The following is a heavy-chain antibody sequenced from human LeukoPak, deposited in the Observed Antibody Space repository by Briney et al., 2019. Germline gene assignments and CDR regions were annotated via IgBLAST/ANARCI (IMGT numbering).Heavy chain of an antibody. CDR3: TTDQSHRGYDPGYFDY. V-gene: IGHV3-15*01. CDR1: GFTFSNAW. J-gene: IGHJ4*02. D-gene: IGHD5-12*01. CDR2: IKSKTDGGTT. Sequence: PGGSLRLSCAASGFTFSNAWMSWVRQAPGKGLEWVGRIKSKTDGGTTDYAETVKGRFTISRDDSKNTLYLQMNSLKTEDTAVYYCTTDQSHRGYDPGYFDYWGQGILVTVSS.